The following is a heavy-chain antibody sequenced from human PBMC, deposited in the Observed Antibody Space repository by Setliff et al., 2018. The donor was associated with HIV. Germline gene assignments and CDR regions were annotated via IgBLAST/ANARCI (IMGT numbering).Heavy chain of an antibody. CDR1: GYTFSRYA. CDR2: INAGNGNT. CDR3: LRRATAAEVFDY. Sequence: GASVKVSCKASGYTFSRYAMHWVRQAPGQRLEWMGWINAGNGNTKYSQKFQGRLTITRDTSANTAYMELSNLRSEDTAIYYCLRRATAAEVFDYWGQGTLVTVSS. V-gene: IGHV1-3*01. D-gene: IGHD6-13*01. J-gene: IGHJ4*02.